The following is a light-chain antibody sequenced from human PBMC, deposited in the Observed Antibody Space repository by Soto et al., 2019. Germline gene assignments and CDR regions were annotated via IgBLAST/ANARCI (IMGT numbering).Light chain of an antibody. CDR3: QQYQNWPWT. Sequence: EIVKMPVLAILSISPGERASLSCRASQSLSGNLAWYQQKPGQAPRLLIYDASSRATGIPARFSGIGSGTEFTLTISSLQSEDFAVYYCQQYQNWPWTFGQGTKVDIK. J-gene: IGKJ1*01. CDR2: DAS. CDR1: QSLSGN. V-gene: IGKV3-15*01.